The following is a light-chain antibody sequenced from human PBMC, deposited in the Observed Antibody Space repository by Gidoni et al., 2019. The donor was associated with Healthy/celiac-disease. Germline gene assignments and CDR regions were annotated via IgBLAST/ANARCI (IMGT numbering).Light chain of an antibody. V-gene: IGLV4-69*01. CDR2: LNSDGSP. CDR1: SGHSSYA. CDR3: QTWGTGIHV. J-gene: IGLJ3*02. Sequence: QLVLTQSPSASASLGASVKLTCTLSSGHSSYAIAWHQQQPEKGPRYLMKLNSDGSPSKGDGIPVRSSAPISGAERSPTTSSLQSGDEADYYCQTWGTGIHVFGGGTKLTVL.